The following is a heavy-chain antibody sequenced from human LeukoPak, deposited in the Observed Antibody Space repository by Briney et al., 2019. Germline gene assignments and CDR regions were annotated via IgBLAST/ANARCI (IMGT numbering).Heavy chain of an antibody. J-gene: IGHJ5*02. CDR3: ARDQRSSSNWFDP. Sequence: PSETLSLTCTVSGYSISSGYYWGWIRQPPGKGLEWIGEINHSGSTNYNPSLKSRVTISVDRSKNQFSLKLSSVTAADTAVYYCARDQRSSSNWFDPWGQGTLVTVSS. CDR1: GYSISSGYY. CDR2: INHSGST. D-gene: IGHD6-6*01. V-gene: IGHV4-38-2*02.